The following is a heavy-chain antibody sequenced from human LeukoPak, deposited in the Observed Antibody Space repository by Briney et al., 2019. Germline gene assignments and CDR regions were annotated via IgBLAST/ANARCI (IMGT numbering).Heavy chain of an antibody. J-gene: IGHJ4*02. CDR3: AREGGEWELLRTFDY. CDR2: ISSSGSTI. Sequence: GGSLRLSCAASGFTFSSYGMHWVRQAPGKGLEWVSYISSSGSTIYYADSVKGRFTISRDNAKNSLYLQMNSLRAEDTAVYYCAREGGEWELLRTFDYWGQGTLVTVSS. CDR1: GFTFSSYG. V-gene: IGHV3-48*04. D-gene: IGHD1-26*01.